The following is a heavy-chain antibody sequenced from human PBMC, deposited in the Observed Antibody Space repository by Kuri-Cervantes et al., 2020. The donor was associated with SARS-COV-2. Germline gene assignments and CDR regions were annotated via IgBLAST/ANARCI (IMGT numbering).Heavy chain of an antibody. CDR3: AREVRTVGYYYYMDV. Sequence: GGSLRLSCAASGFTVSSNYTSWVRQAPGKGLEWVSVIYSGGSTYYADSVRGRFTISRDNSKNTLYLQMNSLRAEDTAVYYCAREVRTVGYYYYMDVWGKGTTVTVSS. J-gene: IGHJ6*03. CDR2: IYSGGST. CDR1: GFTVSSNY. D-gene: IGHD4-23*01. V-gene: IGHV3-53*01.